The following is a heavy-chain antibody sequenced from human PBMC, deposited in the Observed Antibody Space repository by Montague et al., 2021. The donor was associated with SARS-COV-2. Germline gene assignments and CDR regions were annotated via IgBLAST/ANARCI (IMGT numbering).Heavy chain of an antibody. J-gene: IGHJ3*02. Sequence: SETLSLTCTVSGGSISSYYWSWIRQPPGKGLEWIGYIYYSCSTNYNPSLKSRVTISVDTSKNQFSLKLSSVTAADTAVYYCARGFDNWGQGTMVTVSS. CDR2: IYYSCST. CDR1: GGSISSYY. V-gene: IGHV4-59*01. CDR3: ARGFDN.